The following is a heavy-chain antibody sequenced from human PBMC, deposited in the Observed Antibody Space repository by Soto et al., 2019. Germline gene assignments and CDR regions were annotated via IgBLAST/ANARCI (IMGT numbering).Heavy chain of an antibody. CDR2: IYHSGST. J-gene: IGHJ4*02. CDR1: GGSISSSNW. D-gene: IGHD3-9*01. CDR3: AREMDDWAHLPGY. Sequence: SETLSLTCAVSGGSISSSNWWSWVRQPPGKGLEWIGEIYHSGSTNYNPSLKSRVTISVDKSKNQFSLKLSSVTAADTAVYYCAREMDDWAHLPGYWGQGTLVTVSS. V-gene: IGHV4-4*02.